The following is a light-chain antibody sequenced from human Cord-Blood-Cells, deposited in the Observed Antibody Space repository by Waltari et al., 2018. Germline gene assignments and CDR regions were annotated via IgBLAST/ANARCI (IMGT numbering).Light chain of an antibody. CDR1: SSDVGSYNL. CDR2: EGS. Sequence: QSALTQPASVSGSPGHSLTISCTGTSSDVGSYNLVSWYQQHPGKAPKLMIYEGSKRPSGVSNRFSGSKSGNTASLTISGLQAEDEADYYCCSYAGSSTWVFGGGTKLTVL. CDR3: CSYAGSSTWV. J-gene: IGLJ3*02. V-gene: IGLV2-23*01.